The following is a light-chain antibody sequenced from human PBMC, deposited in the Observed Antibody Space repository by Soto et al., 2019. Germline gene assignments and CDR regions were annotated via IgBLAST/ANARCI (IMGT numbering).Light chain of an antibody. CDR1: SSDVGNYNY. Sequence: QSALTQPASVSGSPGQSITISCTGTSSDVGNYNYVSWYQQHPGKAPKLIIYDVSNRPSGVSNRFSGCKSGNTASLTISGLQAEDEADYYCSSYTSSSTGVFGTGTKVTVL. CDR3: SSYTSSSTGV. J-gene: IGLJ1*01. CDR2: DVS. V-gene: IGLV2-14*01.